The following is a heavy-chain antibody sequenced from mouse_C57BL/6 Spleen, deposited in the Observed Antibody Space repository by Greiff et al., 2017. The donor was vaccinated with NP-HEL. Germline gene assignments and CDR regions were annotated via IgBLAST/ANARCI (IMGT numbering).Heavy chain of an antibody. Sequence: EVMLVESGGGLVKPGGSLKLSCAASGFTFSDYGMHWVRQAPEKGLEWVAYISSGSSTIYYADTVKGRFTIARDNAKNTLFLQMTSLRSEDTAMYYCARRNYDGSSYWYFDVWGTGTTVTVSS. CDR3: ARRNYDGSSYWYFDV. V-gene: IGHV5-17*01. CDR2: ISSGSSTI. CDR1: GFTFSDYG. J-gene: IGHJ1*03. D-gene: IGHD1-1*01.